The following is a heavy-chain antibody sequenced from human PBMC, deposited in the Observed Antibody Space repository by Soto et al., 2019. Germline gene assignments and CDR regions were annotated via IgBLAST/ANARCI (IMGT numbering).Heavy chain of an antibody. J-gene: IGHJ5*02. CDR1: GGSFSGYY. D-gene: IGHD6-6*01. V-gene: IGHV4-34*01. CDR2: INHSGST. Sequence: SETLSLTCAVYGGSFSGYYWSWIRQPPGKGLEWIGEINHSGSTNYNPSLKSRVTISVDTSKNQFSLKLSSVTAADTAVYYCARALSTGSSSNPWGQGTLVTVSS. CDR3: ARALSTGSSSNP.